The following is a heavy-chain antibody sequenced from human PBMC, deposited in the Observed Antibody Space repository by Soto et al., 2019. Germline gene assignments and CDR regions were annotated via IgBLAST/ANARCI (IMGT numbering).Heavy chain of an antibody. CDR2: IYYSGST. V-gene: IGHV4-59*08. Sequence: SETLSLTCTVSGGSISSYYWSWIRQPPGKGLEWIGYIYYSGSTNYNPSLKSRVTISVDTSKNQFSLKLSSVTAADTAVYYCARHYEATRVNYYYYGMDVWGQGTTVTVSS. D-gene: IGHD5-12*01. CDR1: GGSISSYY. J-gene: IGHJ6*02. CDR3: ARHYEATRVNYYYYGMDV.